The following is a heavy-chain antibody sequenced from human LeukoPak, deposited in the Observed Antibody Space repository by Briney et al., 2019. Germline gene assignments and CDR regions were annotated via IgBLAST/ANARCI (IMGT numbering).Heavy chain of an antibody. CDR3: ARAGGPYYYYYGMDV. V-gene: IGHV4-4*07. CDR2: ICTSGST. J-gene: IGHJ6*02. CDR1: GGSISSYY. Sequence: SETLSLTCTVSGGSISSYYWSWIQQPAGKGLEWIGRICTSGSTNYNPSLKSRVTMSVDTSKNQFSLKLSSVTAADTAVYYCARAGGPYYYYYGMDVWGQGTTVTVSS.